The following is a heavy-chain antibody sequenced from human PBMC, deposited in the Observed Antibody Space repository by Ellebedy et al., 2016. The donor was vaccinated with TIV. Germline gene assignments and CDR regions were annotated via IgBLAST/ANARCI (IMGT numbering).Heavy chain of an antibody. CDR2: LNPISGNT. Sequence: AASVKVSCKASGYSFTNYDINWVRQATGQGSEWIGWLNPISGNTGYAQKFQGRVTITRDTSISTAYMELSSLRSEDTAVYYCARTPPLTGDFEYWGLGTPVTVSS. V-gene: IGHV1-8*02. CDR1: GYSFTNYD. D-gene: IGHD1-20*01. J-gene: IGHJ4*02. CDR3: ARTPPLTGDFEY.